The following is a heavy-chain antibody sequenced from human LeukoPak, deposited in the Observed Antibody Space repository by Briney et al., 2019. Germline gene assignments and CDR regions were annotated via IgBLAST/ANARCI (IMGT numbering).Heavy chain of an antibody. D-gene: IGHD3-3*01. J-gene: IGHJ4*02. Sequence: GGSLRLSCAASGFTFSSYSMNWVRQARGKGLEWVSSISSSSSYIYYADSVKGRFTISRDNAKNSLYLQMNSLRAEDTAVYYCARSARLMKGVVEVTALDDWGQGTLVTVSS. CDR3: ARSARLMKGVVEVTALDD. CDR1: GFTFSSYS. CDR2: ISSSSSYI. V-gene: IGHV3-21*01.